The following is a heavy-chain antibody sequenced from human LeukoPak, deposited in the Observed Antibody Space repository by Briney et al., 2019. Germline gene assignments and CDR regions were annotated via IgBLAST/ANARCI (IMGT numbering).Heavy chain of an antibody. CDR3: AKDSGNQDYYDSSGYPPGAFDI. V-gene: IGHV3-23*01. CDR2: ISGSGGST. J-gene: IGHJ3*02. Sequence: PGGSLRLSCAASGFTFSSYAMSWVRQAPGKGLEWVSAISGSGGSTYYADSVKGRFTISRDNSKNTLYLQMNSLRAEDTAVYYCAKDSGNQDYYDSSGYPPGAFDIWGQGTMVTVSS. CDR1: GFTFSSYA. D-gene: IGHD3-22*01.